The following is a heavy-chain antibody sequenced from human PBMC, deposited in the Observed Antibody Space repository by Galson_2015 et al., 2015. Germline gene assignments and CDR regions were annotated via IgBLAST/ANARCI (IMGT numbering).Heavy chain of an antibody. Sequence: SLRLSCAASGFTFSSYSMNWVRQAPGKGLEWVSYISSSSSNIYYADSVKGRFTISRDNAKNSLYLQMNSLRDGDTAVYYCARMAGGSRRGWSLSDYWGHGTLVTVSS. CDR3: ARMAGGSRRGWSLSDY. J-gene: IGHJ4*01. D-gene: IGHD6-19*01. CDR2: ISSSSSNI. V-gene: IGHV3-48*02. CDR1: GFTFSSYS.